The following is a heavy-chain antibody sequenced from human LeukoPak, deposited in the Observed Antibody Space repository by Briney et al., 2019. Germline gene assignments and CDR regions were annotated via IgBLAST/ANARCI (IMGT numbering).Heavy chain of an antibody. J-gene: IGHJ4*02. V-gene: IGHV3-23*01. D-gene: IGHD3-22*01. CDR3: ARDYYDSSGHYYGPDY. CDR1: GFTFSSYA. CDR2: ISGSGGST. Sequence: GGSLRLSCAASGFTFSSYAMSWVRQAPGKGLEWVSAISGSGGSTYYADSVKGRFTISRDNSKNTLYLQMNSLRAEDTAVYYCARDYYDSSGHYYGPDYWGQGTLVTVSS.